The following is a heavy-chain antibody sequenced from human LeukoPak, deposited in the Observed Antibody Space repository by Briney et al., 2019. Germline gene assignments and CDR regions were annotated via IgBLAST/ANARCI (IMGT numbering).Heavy chain of an antibody. J-gene: IGHJ4*02. CDR3: AKDSSHYYDSSGYAY. Sequence: GRSLRLSCAASGFTFSSYAMHWVRQAPGKGLEWVAVISYDGSNKYYADSVKGRFTISRDNSKKTLYLQMNSLRAEDTAVYYCAKDSSHYYDSSGYAYWGQGTLVTVSS. D-gene: IGHD3-22*01. V-gene: IGHV3-30-3*01. CDR1: GFTFSSYA. CDR2: ISYDGSNK.